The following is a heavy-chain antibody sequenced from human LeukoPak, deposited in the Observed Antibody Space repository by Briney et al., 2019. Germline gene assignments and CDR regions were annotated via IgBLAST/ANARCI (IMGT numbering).Heavy chain of an antibody. Sequence: PGGSLRLSCAASGFTFSIFEMNWVRQAPGKGLEWVSYISSSGSTIYYADSVKGRFTISRDNSKNTLYLQMNSLRAEDTAVYYCAKGSGYYDSSGYYPYYMDVWGKGTTVTVSS. J-gene: IGHJ6*03. V-gene: IGHV3-48*03. CDR2: ISSSGSTI. D-gene: IGHD3-22*01. CDR1: GFTFSIFE. CDR3: AKGSGYYDSSGYYPYYMDV.